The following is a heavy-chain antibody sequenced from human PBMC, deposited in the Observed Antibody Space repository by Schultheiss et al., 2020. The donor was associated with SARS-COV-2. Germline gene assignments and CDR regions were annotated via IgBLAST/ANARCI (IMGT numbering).Heavy chain of an antibody. CDR1: GGSISSYY. Sequence: SETLSLTCTVSGGSISSYYWSWIRQPPGKGLEWIGYIYYSGSTNYNPSLKSRVTISVDTSKNQFSLKLSSMTAADTAVYYCARESHYYDSSWGQGTLVTVSS. CDR2: IYYSGST. D-gene: IGHD3-22*01. CDR3: ARESHYYDSS. V-gene: IGHV4-59*08. J-gene: IGHJ4*02.